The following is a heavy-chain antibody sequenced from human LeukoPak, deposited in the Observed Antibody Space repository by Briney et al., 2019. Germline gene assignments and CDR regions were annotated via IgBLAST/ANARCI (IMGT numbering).Heavy chain of an antibody. D-gene: IGHD6-13*01. CDR2: IYYSGST. CDR1: GGSISSNSYY. Sequence: SETLSLTCTVSGGSISSNSYYWGWIRQSPGTGLEWLGTIYYSGSTYYSPSLKSRVTISVDTSKNQFSLKLSSVTAADTAVYYCARGGSSWYDYYYMDVWGKGTTVTISS. J-gene: IGHJ6*03. V-gene: IGHV4-39*01. CDR3: ARGGSSWYDYYYMDV.